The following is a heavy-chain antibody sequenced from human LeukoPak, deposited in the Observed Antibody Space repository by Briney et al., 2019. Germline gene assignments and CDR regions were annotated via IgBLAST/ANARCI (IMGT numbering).Heavy chain of an antibody. J-gene: IGHJ4*02. Sequence: SQTLSLTCTVSGGSISSGSYYWSWIRQPAGKGLEWIGYFYYSGSTNYNPSLKSRVTISVDTSKNQFSLKLSSVTAADTAVYYCARLISGSLDYWGQGTLVTVSS. CDR2: FYYSGST. D-gene: IGHD6-19*01. V-gene: IGHV4-61*10. CDR3: ARLISGSLDY. CDR1: GGSISSGSYY.